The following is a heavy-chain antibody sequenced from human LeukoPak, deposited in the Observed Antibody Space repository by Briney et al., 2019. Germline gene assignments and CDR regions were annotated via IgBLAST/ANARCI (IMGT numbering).Heavy chain of an antibody. CDR2: ISIGST. Sequence: GGSLRLSCAASGFTVSSNEMSWVRQAPGKGLERVSSISIGSTYYADSKQGRFTISRDNFKNTLYLQMHSLSAEDTAVYYCAKDGFYYGSGSYNVFLDIWGQGTMVTVSS. CDR1: GFTVSSNE. D-gene: IGHD3-10*01. CDR3: AKDGFYYGSGSYNVFLDI. J-gene: IGHJ3*02. V-gene: IGHV3-38-3*01.